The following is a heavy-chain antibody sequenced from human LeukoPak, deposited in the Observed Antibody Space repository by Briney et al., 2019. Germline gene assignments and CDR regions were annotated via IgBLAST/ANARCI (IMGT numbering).Heavy chain of an antibody. J-gene: IGHJ4*02. CDR1: GGSISNGDYY. CDR2: IYYSGST. V-gene: IGHV4-30-4*08. D-gene: IGHD4-17*01. CDR3: ARSEPIYGDYVVDY. Sequence: PSETLSLTCTVSGGSISNGDYYWSWIRQPPGKGLEWIGYIYYSGSTYYNPSLKSRVTISVDTSKNQFSLKLSSVTAADTAVYYCARSEPIYGDYVVDYWGQGTLVTVSS.